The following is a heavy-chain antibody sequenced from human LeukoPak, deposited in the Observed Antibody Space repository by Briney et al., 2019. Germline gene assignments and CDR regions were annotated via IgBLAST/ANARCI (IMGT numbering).Heavy chain of an antibody. D-gene: IGHD2-2*01. CDR1: GGTFSSYA. CDR2: IIPIFGTA. Sequence: ASVKVSCKASGGTFSSYAISWVRQAPGQGLEWMGGIIPIFGTANYAQKFQGRVTITADESTSTAYMELSSLRSEDTAVYYCARDFRCSSTSCYRAAFDIWGQGTMVTVSS. J-gene: IGHJ3*02. V-gene: IGHV1-69*13. CDR3: ARDFRCSSTSCYRAAFDI.